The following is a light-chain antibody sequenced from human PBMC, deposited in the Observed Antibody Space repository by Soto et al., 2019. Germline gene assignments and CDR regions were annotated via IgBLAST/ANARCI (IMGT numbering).Light chain of an antibody. CDR1: QSVRSY. Sequence: EIVLTQSPATLSLSPGERATLSCRASQSVRSYLAWYQQKPGQAPSLLIYDASNRATGIPGRFSGSGSGTDFTLTISSREPEDFAVYYCQQRFTFGGGPKVEIK. J-gene: IGKJ4*01. CDR3: QQRFT. V-gene: IGKV3-11*01. CDR2: DAS.